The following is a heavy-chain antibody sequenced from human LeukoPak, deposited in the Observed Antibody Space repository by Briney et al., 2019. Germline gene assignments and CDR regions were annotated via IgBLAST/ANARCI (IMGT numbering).Heavy chain of an antibody. Sequence: GGSLRLSCAASGFTFSNYGMHWVRQAPGKGLEWVAFIRSDGINKYHADSVKGRFTISRDNSRTTLYLLMNSLRAEDTAVYYCAKDAAANVDYPYYFDYWGQGALVTVSS. CDR1: GFTFSNYG. CDR3: AKDAAANVDYPYYFDY. J-gene: IGHJ4*02. D-gene: IGHD4-11*01. V-gene: IGHV3-30*02. CDR2: IRSDGINK.